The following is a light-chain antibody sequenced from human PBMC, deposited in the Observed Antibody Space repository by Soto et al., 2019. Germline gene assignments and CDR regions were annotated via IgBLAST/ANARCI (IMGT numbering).Light chain of an antibody. CDR1: QNINRW. CDR3: LQYNVYPLS. CDR2: KAS. Sequence: DIQMTQSPSTLSASVGDRVTITCRARQNINRWLAWYQQRPGKAPNLLIHKASTLEVGVPSRFSGSASGTEFTLPISSLQPDDFAVYFCLQYNVYPLSFGGGTKVEIK. V-gene: IGKV1-5*03. J-gene: IGKJ4*01.